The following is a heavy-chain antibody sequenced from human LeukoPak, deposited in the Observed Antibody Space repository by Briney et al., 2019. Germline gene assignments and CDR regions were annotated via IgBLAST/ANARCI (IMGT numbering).Heavy chain of an antibody. CDR2: ISGSGGST. CDR1: GFTFSDYY. J-gene: IGHJ4*02. CDR3: AKSATSESRDFDY. Sequence: PGGSLRLSCAASGFTFSDYYMSWIRQAPGKGLEWVSAISGSGGSTYYADSVKGRFTISRDNSKNTLYLQMNSLRAEDTAVYYCAKSATSESRDFDYWGQGTLVTVSS. V-gene: IGHV3-23*01.